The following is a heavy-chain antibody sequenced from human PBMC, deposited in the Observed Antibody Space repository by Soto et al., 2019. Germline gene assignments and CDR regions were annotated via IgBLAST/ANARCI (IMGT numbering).Heavy chain of an antibody. CDR3: ARGSWAVRLAY. J-gene: IGHJ1*01. CDR2: INHSGGT. V-gene: IGHV4-34*01. Sequence: QVQLQQWGAGLLKPSETLSLTCAVYGVSFSYDYWTWIRQSTGKGLEWIGEINHSGGTNYNPSLKTRFTISEDTSKNQFSLRLNCVTGAETDVYYCARGSWAVRLAYWGEGTLVTVSS. CDR1: GVSFSYDY. D-gene: IGHD2-21*01.